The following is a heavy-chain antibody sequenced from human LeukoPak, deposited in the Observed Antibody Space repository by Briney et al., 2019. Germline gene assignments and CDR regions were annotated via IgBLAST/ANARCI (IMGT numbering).Heavy chain of an antibody. J-gene: IGHJ3*02. Sequence: GGSLRLSCAASGFTFSSYDMHWVRQAPGKGLEWVSAIGIAGDTYYPDSVKGRFTISRENAKNSMYLQMNSLKDGDTAVYYCIRGGIQVSGIDAFDIWGQGTMVTVSS. CDR2: IGIAGDT. D-gene: IGHD5/OR15-5a*01. V-gene: IGHV3-13*01. CDR3: IRGGIQVSGIDAFDI. CDR1: GFTFSSYD.